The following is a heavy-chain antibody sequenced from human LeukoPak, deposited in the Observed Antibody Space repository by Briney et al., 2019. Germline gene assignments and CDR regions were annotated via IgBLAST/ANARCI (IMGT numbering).Heavy chain of an antibody. D-gene: IGHD6-25*01. CDR3: ATKARPTLADEAGY. Sequence: ASVKVSCKASGYTFTAYSMHWVRQAPGQGLEWIGWINPNTGGTNYAHKFQGRVTMTRDTSISTAYMELSSLRSDDTAVYYCATKARPTLADEAGYWGQGTLVIVSS. J-gene: IGHJ4*02. CDR1: GYTFTAYS. CDR2: INPNTGGT. V-gene: IGHV1-2*02.